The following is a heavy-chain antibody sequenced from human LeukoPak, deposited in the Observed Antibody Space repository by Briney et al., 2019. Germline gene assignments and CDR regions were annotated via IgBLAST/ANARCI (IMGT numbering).Heavy chain of an antibody. V-gene: IGHV4-39*07. Sequence: SETLSLTCTVSGGSISSSGYYWGWIRQPPEKGLEWIGNVYYSGYTYYNPSLESRVAISIDTSKNQFSLKLSSVTAADTAVYYCARTADDSSGYSLGYWGQGTLVTVSS. CDR2: VYYSGYT. J-gene: IGHJ4*02. CDR1: GGSISSSGYY. D-gene: IGHD3-22*01. CDR3: ARTADDSSGYSLGY.